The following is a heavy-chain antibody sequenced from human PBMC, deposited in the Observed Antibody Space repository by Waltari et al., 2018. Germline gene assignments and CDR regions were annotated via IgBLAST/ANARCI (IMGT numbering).Heavy chain of an antibody. D-gene: IGHD2-2*01. CDR3: ARGGVVPAAIGWFDP. Sequence: QVQLQESGPGLVKPSETLSLTCTVSGGSISSYYWSWIRQPAGKGLEWIGRIYTSGSTNYNPSLKSRVTMSVDTSKNQFSLKLSSVTAADTAVYYCARGGVVPAAIGWFDPWGQRTLVTVSS. CDR2: IYTSGST. CDR1: GGSISSYY. J-gene: IGHJ5*02. V-gene: IGHV4-4*07.